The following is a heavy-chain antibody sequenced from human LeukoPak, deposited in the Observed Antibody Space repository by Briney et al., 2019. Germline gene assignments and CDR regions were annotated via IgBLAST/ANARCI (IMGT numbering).Heavy chain of an antibody. V-gene: IGHV4-59*01. CDR1: GGSISRFY. D-gene: IGHD1-26*01. CDR2: IYYSGST. Sequence: SETLSLTCTVSGGSISRFYWNWIRQPPGKGLEWIGYIYYSGSTNYNPSLKSRVTISIDTSKNQFSLKLSSVTAADTAVYYCARDSGSYYRTFDYWGQGTLVTVSS. CDR3: ARDSGSYYRTFDY. J-gene: IGHJ4*02.